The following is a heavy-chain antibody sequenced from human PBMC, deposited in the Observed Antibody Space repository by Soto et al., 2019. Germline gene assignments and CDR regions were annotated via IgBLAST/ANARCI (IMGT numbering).Heavy chain of an antibody. CDR3: ANRLLSGYGDY. V-gene: IGHV3-30*18. CDR1: GFTFSSYG. D-gene: IGHD3-22*01. CDR2: ISYDGSNK. J-gene: IGHJ4*02. Sequence: PGGSLRLSCAASGFTFSSYGMHWVRQAPGKGLEWVAVISYDGSNKYYADSVKGRFTISRDNSKNTLYLQMNSLRAEDTAVYYCANRLLSGYGDYWGQGTLVTVSS.